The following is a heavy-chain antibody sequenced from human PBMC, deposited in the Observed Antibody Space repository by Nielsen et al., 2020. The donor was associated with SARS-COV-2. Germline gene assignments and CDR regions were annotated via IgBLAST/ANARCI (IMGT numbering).Heavy chain of an antibody. CDR1: GGTFSSYA. CDR2: IIPIFGTA. Sequence: SVTVSCKASGGTFSSYAISWVRQAPGQGLEWMGGIIPIFGTANYAQKFQGRVTITADKSTSTAYMELSSLRSEDTAVYYFARVPAASLHGEFYDCYMDVWGKGTTVNVSS. CDR3: ARVPAASLHGEFYDCYMDV. V-gene: IGHV1-69*06. D-gene: IGHD4-17*01. J-gene: IGHJ6*03.